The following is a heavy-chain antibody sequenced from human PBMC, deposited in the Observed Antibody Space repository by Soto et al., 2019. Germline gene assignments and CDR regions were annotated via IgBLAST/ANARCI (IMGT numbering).Heavy chain of an antibody. D-gene: IGHD6-19*01. Sequence: RQSPSRGLEWLGRTYYRSKWYNDYAVSVKSRITINPDTSKNQFSLQLNSVTPEDTAVYYCAREAAVAGTTWFDPWGQGTLVTVSS. CDR2: TYYRSKWYN. CDR3: AREAAVAGTTWFDP. J-gene: IGHJ5*02. V-gene: IGHV6-1*01.